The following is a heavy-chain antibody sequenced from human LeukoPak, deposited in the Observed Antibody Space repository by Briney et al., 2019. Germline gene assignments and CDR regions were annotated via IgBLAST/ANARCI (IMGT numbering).Heavy chain of an antibody. CDR1: GFTFDDYA. CDR2: ISWNSGNI. J-gene: IGHJ3*02. D-gene: IGHD3-9*01. V-gene: IGHV3-9*01. CDR3: AKDRLRPVLTGSGTFDI. Sequence: GGSLRLSCAASGFTFDDYAMHWVRQAPGKGLEWVSGISWNSGNIDYADSVKGRFTISRDNAKNSLYLQMNSLRPEDTALYYCAKDRLRPVLTGSGTFDIWGQGTMVTVSS.